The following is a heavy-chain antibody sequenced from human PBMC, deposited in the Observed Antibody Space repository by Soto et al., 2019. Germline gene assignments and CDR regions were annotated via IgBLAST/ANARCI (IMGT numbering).Heavy chain of an antibody. Sequence: QVQLVQSGAEVKKPGASVKVSCKASGYTFTSYAMHWVRQAPGQRLEWMGWINAGNGNTKYSQKFQGRVTITRDTSASTAYMVLSSLRSEDTAVYYCASVNSSSWKSVWFDPWGQGTLVTVSS. CDR1: GYTFTSYA. CDR3: ASVNSSSWKSVWFDP. D-gene: IGHD6-13*01. V-gene: IGHV1-3*01. CDR2: INAGNGNT. J-gene: IGHJ5*02.